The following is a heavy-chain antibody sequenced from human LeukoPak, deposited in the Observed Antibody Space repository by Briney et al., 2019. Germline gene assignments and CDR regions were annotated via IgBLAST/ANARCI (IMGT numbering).Heavy chain of an antibody. J-gene: IGHJ5*02. CDR3: ARFSRQQLSDP. CDR1: GYTFTSYG. Sequence: ASVKVSCRASGYTFTSYGISWVRQAPGQGLEWMGWISAYNGSTNYAQKLQGRVTMTTDTSTSTAYMELRSLRSDDTAVYYCARFSRQQLSDPWGQGTLVTVSS. V-gene: IGHV1-18*01. CDR2: ISAYNGST. D-gene: IGHD6-13*01.